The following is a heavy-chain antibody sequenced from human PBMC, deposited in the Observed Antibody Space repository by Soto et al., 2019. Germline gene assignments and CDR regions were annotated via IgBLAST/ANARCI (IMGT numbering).Heavy chain of an antibody. Sequence: ASVKVSCKASGYTFTSYGISWVRQAPGQGLEWMGWISAYNGNTNYAQKLQGRVTMTTDTSTSTAYMELRSLRSDDTAVYYCARERHGSGSSGWFDPWGQGTRVTVSS. J-gene: IGHJ5*02. CDR3: ARERHGSGSSGWFDP. D-gene: IGHD6-19*01. CDR2: ISAYNGNT. V-gene: IGHV1-18*01. CDR1: GYTFTSYG.